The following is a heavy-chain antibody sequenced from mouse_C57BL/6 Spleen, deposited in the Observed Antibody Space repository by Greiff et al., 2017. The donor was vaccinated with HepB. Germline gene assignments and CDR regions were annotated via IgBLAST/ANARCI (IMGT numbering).Heavy chain of an antibody. V-gene: IGHV5-4*01. D-gene: IGHD2-4*01. Sequence: EVQRVESGGGLVKPGGSLKLSCAASGFTFSSYAMSWVRQTPEKRLEWVATISDGGSYTYYPDNVKGRFTISRDNAKNNLYLQMSHLKSEDTAMYYCARHYDYDGFAYWGQGTLVTVSA. J-gene: IGHJ3*01. CDR2: ISDGGSYT. CDR1: GFTFSSYA. CDR3: ARHYDYDGFAY.